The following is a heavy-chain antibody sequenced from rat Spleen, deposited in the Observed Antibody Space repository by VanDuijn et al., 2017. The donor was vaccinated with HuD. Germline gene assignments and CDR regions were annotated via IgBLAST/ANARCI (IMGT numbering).Heavy chain of an antibody. CDR3: TRGYVMDA. CDR2: ISTGGTNT. CDR1: GFTFTNSD. Sequence: EVRLVESGGGLVQPGRSLKLSCAASGFTFTNSDMAWVRQAPTKGLEWIASISTGGTNTYYRGSVKGRFTISRDKAKNTQYLQMDSLRSEDTGTYYCTRGYVMDAWGQGASVTVSS. V-gene: IGHV5S13*01. J-gene: IGHJ4*01.